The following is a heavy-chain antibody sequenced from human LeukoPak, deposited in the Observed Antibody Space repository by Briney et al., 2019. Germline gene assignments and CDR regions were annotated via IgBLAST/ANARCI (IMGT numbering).Heavy chain of an antibody. CDR2: ISGGGRNT. CDR3: ARSYSSRWGLFDY. CDR1: GFTFSSYW. J-gene: IGHJ4*02. V-gene: IGHV3-74*01. D-gene: IGHD6-19*01. Sequence: GGSLRLSCAVPGFTFSSYWMHWVRQAPGKGLVWVSRISGGGRNTSYADSVKGRSTISRDNAKNTLYPQMNSLSAEDTALYFCARSYSSRWGLFDYWGQGTLVTVSS.